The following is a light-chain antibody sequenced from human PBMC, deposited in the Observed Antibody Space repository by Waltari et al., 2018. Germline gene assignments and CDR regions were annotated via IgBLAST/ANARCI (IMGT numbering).Light chain of an antibody. J-gene: IGKJ1*01. Sequence: DIVMTQSPDSLAVYVGERATIHCKSSQSVLYNSNDKNYLAWYQKKPGQPPRLLIYWASTRESGVPERFRGSGSGTDFTLTISSLQAEDVAVYYCQQYYRIPRTFGQGTTVDIK. CDR3: QQYYRIPRT. CDR1: QSVLYNSNDKNY. V-gene: IGKV4-1*01. CDR2: WAS.